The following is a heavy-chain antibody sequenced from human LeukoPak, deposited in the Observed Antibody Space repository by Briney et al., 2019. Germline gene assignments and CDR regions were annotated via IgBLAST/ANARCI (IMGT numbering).Heavy chain of an antibody. J-gene: IGHJ4*02. Sequence: SETLSLTCAVSGDSISNSNWWTWIRQPPGKGLEWIGEVYPSGSTNYSPSLKGRVTISVDKSKNQFSLTLSSVAAADTAVYFCGTTEHDSGDYWGQGTLVTVSS. CDR1: GDSISNSNW. V-gene: IGHV4-4*02. D-gene: IGHD6-25*01. CDR2: VYPSGST. CDR3: GTTEHDSGDY.